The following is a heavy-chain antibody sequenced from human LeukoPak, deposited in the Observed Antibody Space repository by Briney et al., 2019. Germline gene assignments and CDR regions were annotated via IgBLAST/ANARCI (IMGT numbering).Heavy chain of an antibody. Sequence: GESLKISCKGSGYSFTTCWIGWVRQMPGKGLEWMGIIYPGDSDTRYSPSFQGQVTISADKSLTTAYLQWSSLKASDTAMYYCARRSYSSAWSLGYWGQGTLVTVSS. D-gene: IGHD6-19*01. CDR1: GYSFTTCW. J-gene: IGHJ4*02. CDR3: ARRSYSSAWSLGY. CDR2: IYPGDSDT. V-gene: IGHV5-51*01.